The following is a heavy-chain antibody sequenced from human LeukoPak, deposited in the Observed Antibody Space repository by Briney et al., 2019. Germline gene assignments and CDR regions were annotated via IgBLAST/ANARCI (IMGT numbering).Heavy chain of an antibody. J-gene: IGHJ6*03. Sequence: SETLSLTCEVYGGSRSGYRWSWIRQPPGKGLEWIGEVDHSGSTTYTSSLEGRVTITADNSKNQFSLSLTSVTAADTAVYYCARVFGYNYFYLDVWGKGTTVTVSS. V-gene: IGHV4-34*01. CDR3: ARVFGYNYFYLDV. CDR2: VDHSGST. CDR1: GGSRSGYR. D-gene: IGHD3-10*02.